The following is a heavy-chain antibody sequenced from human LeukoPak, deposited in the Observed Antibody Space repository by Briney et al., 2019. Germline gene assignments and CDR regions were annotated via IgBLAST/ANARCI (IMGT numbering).Heavy chain of an antibody. D-gene: IGHD2-21*02. Sequence: SETLSLTCAVYGGSFSGYYWSWIRQPPGKGLEWIGEINHSGSTNYNPSLKSRVTISVDTSKNQFSLKLSSVTAADTAVYYCARGPYCGGDCYSLYYFDYWGQGTLVTVSS. CDR2: INHSGST. CDR3: ARGPYCGGDCYSLYYFDY. V-gene: IGHV4-34*01. CDR1: GGSFSGYY. J-gene: IGHJ4*02.